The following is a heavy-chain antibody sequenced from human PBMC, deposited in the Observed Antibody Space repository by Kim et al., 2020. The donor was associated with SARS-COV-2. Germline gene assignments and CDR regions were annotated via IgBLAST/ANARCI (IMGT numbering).Heavy chain of an antibody. CDR3: SSRPA. Sequence: KQEGSVKHFVTSGKGRFTISRDNARNSLYLQMNSLRTEDTAVYYCSSRPAWGQGTLVTVSS. J-gene: IGHJ5*02. CDR2: KQEGSVK. V-gene: IGHV3-7*01.